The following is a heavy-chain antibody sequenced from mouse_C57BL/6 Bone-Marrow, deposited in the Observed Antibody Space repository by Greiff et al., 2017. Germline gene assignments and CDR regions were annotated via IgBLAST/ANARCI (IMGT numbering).Heavy chain of an antibody. V-gene: IGHV1-52*01. CDR1: GYTFTSYW. Sequence: QVQLQQPGAELVRPGSSVKLSCKASGYTFTSYWMHWVKQRPIQGLEWIGNIDPSDSETHYNQKFKDKATLTVDKSSSTAYMQLSSLTSEDSAVYCCARRTPYVYAMDYWGQGTSVTVSS. CDR3: ARRTPYVYAMDY. CDR2: IDPSDSET. J-gene: IGHJ4*01. D-gene: IGHD1-1*01.